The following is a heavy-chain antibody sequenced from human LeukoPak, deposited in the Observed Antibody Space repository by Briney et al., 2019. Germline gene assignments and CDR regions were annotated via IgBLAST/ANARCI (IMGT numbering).Heavy chain of an antibody. V-gene: IGHV1-18*01. Sequence: ASVKVSCKASGYTFTSYGISWVRQAPGQGLEWMGWISAYNGNTNYAQKLQGRVTMTRDTSTSTVYMELSSLRSEDTAVYYCARSRDVYYDSSGSIDYWGQGTLVTVSS. CDR3: ARSRDVYYDSSGSIDY. D-gene: IGHD3-22*01. J-gene: IGHJ4*02. CDR2: ISAYNGNT. CDR1: GYTFTSYG.